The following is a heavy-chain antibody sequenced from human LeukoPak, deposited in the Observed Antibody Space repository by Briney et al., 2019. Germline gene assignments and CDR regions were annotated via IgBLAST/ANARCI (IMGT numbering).Heavy chain of an antibody. J-gene: IGHJ6*02. CDR3: ARTAMVRGVYLYYYYGMDV. CDR1: GGSFSGYY. Sequence: SDTLSLTCAVYGGSFSGYYWSWIRQPPGKGLEWIGEINHSGSTNSNPSLKSRVTISVDTSKNQFSLKLSSVTAADTAVYYCARTAMVRGVYLYYYYGMDVWGQGTTVTVSS. V-gene: IGHV4-34*01. CDR2: INHSGST. D-gene: IGHD3-10*01.